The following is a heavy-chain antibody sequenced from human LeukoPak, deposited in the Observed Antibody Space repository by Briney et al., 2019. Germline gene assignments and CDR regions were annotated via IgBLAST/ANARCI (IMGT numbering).Heavy chain of an antibody. CDR2: ISGSGGST. Sequence: PGGSLRLSCAASGFTFSSYAMSWVRQAPGKGLEWVSAISGSGGSTYYADSVKGRFTISRDNSKNTLYLQMNSLRAEDTAVYYCAKDFLKRRGGEQLPSGGYYFDYWGQGPLVTVSS. CDR3: AKDFLKRRGGEQLPSGGYYFDY. J-gene: IGHJ4*02. D-gene: IGHD6-6*01. CDR1: GFTFSSYA. V-gene: IGHV3-23*01.